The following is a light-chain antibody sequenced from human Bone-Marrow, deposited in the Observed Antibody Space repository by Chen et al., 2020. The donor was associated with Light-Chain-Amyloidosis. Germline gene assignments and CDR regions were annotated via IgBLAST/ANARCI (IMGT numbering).Light chain of an antibody. J-gene: IGLJ1*01. CDR1: KLGDKY. CDR2: QDS. Sequence: SYELTQPPSVSVSPGQTATITCSGDKLGDKYASWYQQQPGQSPVVVIYQDSKRPSGIPERFSGSNSGNTATLTISGTQAMDEADYYCQAWDSSTGVFGTGTKVTVL. V-gene: IGLV3-1*01. CDR3: QAWDSSTGV.